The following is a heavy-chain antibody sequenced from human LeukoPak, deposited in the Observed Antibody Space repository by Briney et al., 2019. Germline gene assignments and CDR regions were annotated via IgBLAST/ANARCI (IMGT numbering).Heavy chain of an antibody. CDR1: GYTFTSYG. CDR2: ISAYNGNT. J-gene: IGHJ4*02. CDR3: ARNPRIAAAHYFDY. Sequence: ASVKVSCKASGYTFTSYGISWVRQAPGQGLEWMGWISAYNGNTNYAQKLQGRVTMTTDTSTSTAYMELRSLRSDDTAVYYCARNPRIAAAHYFDYWGQGTLVTVSS. V-gene: IGHV1-18*01. D-gene: IGHD6-13*01.